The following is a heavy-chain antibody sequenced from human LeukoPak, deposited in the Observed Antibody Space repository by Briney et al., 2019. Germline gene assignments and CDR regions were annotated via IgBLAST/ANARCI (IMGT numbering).Heavy chain of an antibody. CDR3: ARNNGMDV. Sequence: GGSLRLSCAASGFALSSHWMTWVRQVPGRGPEWVANVNRDGSETYYLDSVKGRFTISKDNAKNSLYLQMNSLRAEGTALYHCARNNGMDVWGQGTTVIVSS. J-gene: IGHJ6*02. V-gene: IGHV3-7*03. CDR1: GFALSSHW. CDR2: VNRDGSET.